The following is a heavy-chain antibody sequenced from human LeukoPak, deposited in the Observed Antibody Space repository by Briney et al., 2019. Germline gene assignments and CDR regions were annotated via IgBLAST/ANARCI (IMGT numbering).Heavy chain of an antibody. CDR3: VLTARLIDY. D-gene: IGHD6-6*01. CDR2: ISYDGSNK. Sequence: PGGSLRLSCAASGFTFSSYGMHWVRQAPGKGLEWVAVISYDGSNKYYADSVKGRFTISRDNSKNTLYLQMNSLRAEDTAVYYCVLTARLIDYWGQGTLVTVSS. V-gene: IGHV3-30*03. J-gene: IGHJ4*02. CDR1: GFTFSSYG.